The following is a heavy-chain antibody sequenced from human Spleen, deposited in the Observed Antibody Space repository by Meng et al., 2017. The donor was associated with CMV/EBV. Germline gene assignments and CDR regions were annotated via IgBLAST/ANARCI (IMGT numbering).Heavy chain of an antibody. Sequence: GESLKISCAASGFTFSAYAMSWVRQAPGKGLEWVSAVSGRGDNTYHADSVKGRFTISRDNSKNTLFLQMNSLRAEDTAVYYCAKVYEAYNPKSYFDYWGQGTLVTVSS. CDR2: VSGRGDNT. CDR1: GFTFSAYA. V-gene: IGHV3-23*01. CDR3: AKVYEAYNPKSYFDY. J-gene: IGHJ4*02. D-gene: IGHD2-21*01.